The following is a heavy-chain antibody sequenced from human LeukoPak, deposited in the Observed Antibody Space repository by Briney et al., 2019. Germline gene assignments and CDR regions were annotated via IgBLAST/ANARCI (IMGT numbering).Heavy chain of an antibody. CDR3: ARDIYYYDSSGSRVFDY. J-gene: IGHJ4*02. V-gene: IGHV4-59*01. D-gene: IGHD3-22*01. CDR2: IYYSGST. Sequence: SETLSLTRTVSGGSISSYYWSWIRQPPGKGLEWIGYIYYSGSTNYNPSLKNRVTISVDTSKNQFSLKLSSVTAADTAVYYCARDIYYYDSSGSRVFDYWGQGPLVTVSS. CDR1: GGSISSYY.